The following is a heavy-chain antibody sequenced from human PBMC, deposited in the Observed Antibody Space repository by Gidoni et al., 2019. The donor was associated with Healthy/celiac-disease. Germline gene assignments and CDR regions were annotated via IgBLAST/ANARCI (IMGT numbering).Heavy chain of an antibody. CDR3: ARDIVVVPAALNYYYYGMDV. J-gene: IGHJ6*02. CDR2: ISAYKGNT. D-gene: IGHD2-2*01. CDR1: GYTFTSYG. Sequence: QVQLVQSGAEVKKPGASVKVSCKASGYTFTSYGISWVRQAPGQGLEWMGWISAYKGNTNYAQKLQGRVTMTTDTSTSTAYMELRSLRSDDTAVYYCARDIVVVPAALNYYYYGMDVWGQGTTVTVSS. V-gene: IGHV1-18*01.